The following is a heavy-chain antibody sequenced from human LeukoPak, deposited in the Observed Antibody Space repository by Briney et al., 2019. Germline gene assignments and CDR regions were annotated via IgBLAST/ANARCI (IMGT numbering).Heavy chain of an antibody. J-gene: IGHJ5*02. Sequence: SETLSLTCAVYGGSFSGYYWSWIRQPPGKGLEWIGSIYYSGSTYYNPSLKSRVTISVDTSKNQFSLKLSSVTAADTAVYYCAREKNWFDPWGQGTLVTVSS. CDR3: AREKNWFDP. CDR1: GGSFSGYY. V-gene: IGHV4-34*01. CDR2: IYYSGST.